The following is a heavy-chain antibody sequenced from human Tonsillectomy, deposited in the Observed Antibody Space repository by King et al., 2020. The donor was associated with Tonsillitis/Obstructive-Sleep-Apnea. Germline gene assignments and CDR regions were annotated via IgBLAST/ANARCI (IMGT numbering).Heavy chain of an antibody. Sequence: VQLVESGAEVKKPGESLKISCKGSGYSFTSYWIGWVRQMPGKGLEWMGIIYPGDSDNRYSPSFQGQVTIPADKAISTAYLQWSSLKASDTAMYYCARXXVVPAAVWFDPWGQGXLVTVSS. CDR3: ARXXVVPAAVWFDP. J-gene: IGHJ5*02. V-gene: IGHV5-51*01. CDR2: IYPGDSDN. D-gene: IGHD2-2*01. CDR1: GYSFTSYW.